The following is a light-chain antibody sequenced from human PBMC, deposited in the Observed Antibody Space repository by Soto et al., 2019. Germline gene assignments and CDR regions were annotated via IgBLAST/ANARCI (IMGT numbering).Light chain of an antibody. CDR1: QSLDSRF. Sequence: ERVLTQSPGTQYLSPGERATLSCTASQSLDSRFLAWYQHKPGQAPRLLISGASSRAAGIPDRFSGSGSGTDFTLTISRLEPEDFAVYYCQHFGTAPPRAFGQGTKVDI. CDR2: GAS. CDR3: QHFGTAPPRA. J-gene: IGKJ1*01. V-gene: IGKV3-20*01.